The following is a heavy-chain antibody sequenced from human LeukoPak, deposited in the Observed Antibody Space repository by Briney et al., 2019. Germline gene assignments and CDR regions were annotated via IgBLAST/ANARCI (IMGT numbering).Heavy chain of an antibody. D-gene: IGHD3-16*01. Sequence: SETLSLTCAVYGGPFSGYYWSWIRQPPGKGLEWIGEINHSGSTNYSPSLKSRVIMSVDTSKNHFSLKLSSVTAADTAVYYCARVGDYALKDWGQGTLVTVSS. CDR3: ARVGDYALKD. J-gene: IGHJ4*02. CDR2: INHSGST. CDR1: GGPFSGYY. V-gene: IGHV4-34*01.